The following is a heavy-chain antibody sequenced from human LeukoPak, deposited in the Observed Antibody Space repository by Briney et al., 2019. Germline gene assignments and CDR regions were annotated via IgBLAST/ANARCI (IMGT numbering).Heavy chain of an antibody. V-gene: IGHV3-23*01. D-gene: IGHD6-19*01. CDR3: AKGRLRYSSGWPQGSRIFDY. J-gene: IGHJ4*02. Sequence: SGRSLRLSCAASGFTFSSYAMLWVRQAPGKGLEWVSGISGSGGSTYYVDSVKGRFTNSRDNSKNTLYLQMNSLRAEDTAVYYCAKGRLRYSSGWPQGSRIFDYWGQGTLVTVSS. CDR1: GFTFSSYA. CDR2: ISGSGGST.